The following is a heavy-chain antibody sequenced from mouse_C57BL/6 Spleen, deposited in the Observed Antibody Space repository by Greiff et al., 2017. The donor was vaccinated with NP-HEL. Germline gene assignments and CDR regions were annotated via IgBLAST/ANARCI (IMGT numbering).Heavy chain of an antibody. D-gene: IGHD2-2*01. J-gene: IGHJ2*01. V-gene: IGHV5-4*01. CDR2: ISDGGSYT. Sequence: EVKVVESGGGLVKPGGSLKLSCAASGFTFSSYAMSWVRQTPEKRLEWVATISDGGSYTYYPDNVEGRFTISRDNAKNNLYLQMSHLKSEDTAMYYCARDRRLRYFDYWGQGTTLTVSS. CDR3: ARDRRLRYFDY. CDR1: GFTFSSYA.